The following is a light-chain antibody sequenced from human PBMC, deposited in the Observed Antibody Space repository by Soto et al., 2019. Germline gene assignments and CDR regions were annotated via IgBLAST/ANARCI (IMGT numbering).Light chain of an antibody. CDR2: GAS. V-gene: IGKV3-20*01. J-gene: IGKJ4*01. CDR1: QSVSSSD. Sequence: EIVLTQSPGTLSLSPGERATLSCRASQSVSSSDLAWYQQKRGQAPRLLIYGASSRATSIPDRFSGSGSGTDVPLTISRLEPEDCAVYYCQQYGRSALTFGGGTQVAIK. CDR3: QQYGRSALT.